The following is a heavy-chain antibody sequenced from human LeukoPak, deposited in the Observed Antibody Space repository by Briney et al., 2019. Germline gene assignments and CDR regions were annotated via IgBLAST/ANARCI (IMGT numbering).Heavy chain of an antibody. CDR2: ISSRGNII. CDR3: AKDAPRIQGHGDSLRNWFFDL. Sequence: GGSLRLSCAASGFTFSSYEMNWVRQAPGRGLEWVSYISSRGNIIDYADSVKGRFTISRDNAKNSLYLQMSSLRAEDTAVYYCAKDAPRIQGHGDSLRNWFFDLWGRGTLVTVSS. D-gene: IGHD4-17*01. J-gene: IGHJ2*01. CDR1: GFTFSSYE. V-gene: IGHV3-48*03.